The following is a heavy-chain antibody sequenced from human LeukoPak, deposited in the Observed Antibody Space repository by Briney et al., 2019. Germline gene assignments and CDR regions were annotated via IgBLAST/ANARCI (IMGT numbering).Heavy chain of an antibody. V-gene: IGHV3-66*01. J-gene: IGHJ4*02. CDR1: GFTVSSNY. CDR3: ARMNDYGDPIDY. CDR2: IYSGGST. Sequence: GGSLRLSCAASGFTVSSNYMSWVRQAPGKGLEWVSVIYSGGSTYYADSVKGRFTISRDNSKNTLYLQMNSLRAEDTAVYYCARMNDYGDPIDYWGQGTLVTVSS. D-gene: IGHD4-17*01.